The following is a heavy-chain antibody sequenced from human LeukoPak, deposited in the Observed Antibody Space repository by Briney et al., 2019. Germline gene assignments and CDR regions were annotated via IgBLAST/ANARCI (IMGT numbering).Heavy chain of an antibody. CDR3: ARYSCTSGTCYYFDY. J-gene: IGHJ4*02. D-gene: IGHD2-15*01. CDR1: GGSISSYY. CDR2: IYSSGST. Sequence: SETLPLTCTVSGGSISSYYWSWIRQPPGKGLEWIGYIYSSGSTQYNPSLKSRVTISVDTSKNQFSLKLSSVTAADTAVYFCARYSCTSGTCYYFDYWGQGILVTVSS. V-gene: IGHV4-59*01.